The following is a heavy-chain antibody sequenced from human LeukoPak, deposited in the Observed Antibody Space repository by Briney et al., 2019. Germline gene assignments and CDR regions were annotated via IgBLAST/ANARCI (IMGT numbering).Heavy chain of an antibody. D-gene: IGHD3-3*01. CDR2: ISSGGST. CDR1: GFTVNNNY. V-gene: IGHV3-53*01. Sequence: GSLRLSCAASGFTVNNNYMNWVRQAPGKGLEWVSVISSGGSTYYADSVKGRFTISRDNAKNSLYLQMNSLRAEDTAVYYCARYYDFYLTVDYWGQGTLVTVSS. J-gene: IGHJ4*02. CDR3: ARYYDFYLTVDY.